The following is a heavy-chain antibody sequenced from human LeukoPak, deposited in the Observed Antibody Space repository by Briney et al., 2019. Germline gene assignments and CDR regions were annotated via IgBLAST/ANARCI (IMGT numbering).Heavy chain of an antibody. CDR1: GYTFTGYY. J-gene: IGHJ6*02. D-gene: IGHD6-19*01. Sequence: ASVKVSCKASGYTFTGYYMHWVRQAPGQGLEWMGWINPNSGGTNYAQKFQGRVTMTRDTSISTAYMEPSRLRSDDTAVYYCARGEGSGHYYYYYGMDVWGQGTTVTVSS. CDR3: ARGEGSGHYYYYYGMDV. CDR2: INPNSGGT. V-gene: IGHV1-2*02.